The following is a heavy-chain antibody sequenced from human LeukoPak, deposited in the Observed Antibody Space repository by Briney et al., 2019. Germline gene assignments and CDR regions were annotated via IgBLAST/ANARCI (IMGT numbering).Heavy chain of an antibody. V-gene: IGHV3-48*01. Sequence: PGGSLRLSCAASGFTFSDYSMNWVGQAPGKGLEWVSYISSSSSPIYYADSVKGRFTISRDNAKNSLYLQMNSLRADDTAIYYCTRDLGWLHYEDWGQGTLVTVSS. CDR3: TRDLGWLHYED. CDR1: GFTFSDYS. J-gene: IGHJ4*02. D-gene: IGHD5-12*01. CDR2: ISSSSSPI.